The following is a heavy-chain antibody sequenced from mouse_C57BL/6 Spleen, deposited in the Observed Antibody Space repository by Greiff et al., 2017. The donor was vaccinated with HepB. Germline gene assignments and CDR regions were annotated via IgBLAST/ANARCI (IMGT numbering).Heavy chain of an antibody. Sequence: QVQLQQSGAELAKPGASVKLSCKASGYTFPSYWMHWVKQRPGQGLEWIGYINPSSGYTKYNQKFKDEATLTADKSSSTAFMQLSSLTYEDSAVYYCARVVSTPFAYWGQGTLVTVSA. CDR3: ARVVSTPFAY. J-gene: IGHJ3*01. CDR2: INPSSGYT. V-gene: IGHV1-7*01. D-gene: IGHD2-3*01. CDR1: GYTFPSYW.